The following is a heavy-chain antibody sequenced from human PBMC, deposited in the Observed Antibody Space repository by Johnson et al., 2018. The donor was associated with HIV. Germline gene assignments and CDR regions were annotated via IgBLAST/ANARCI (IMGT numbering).Heavy chain of an antibody. D-gene: IGHD4-17*01. Sequence: QVQLVESGGGLVQPGGSLRLSCAASGFTVSSNYMSWVRQAPGKGLEWVAFIRYDGSNKYYADSVKGRFTISRDNSKNTMYLQMNSLRAEDTAVYYCARATVDDYGDYDDAFDIWGQGTMVTVSS. CDR2: IRYDGSNK. J-gene: IGHJ3*02. CDR3: ARATVDDYGDYDDAFDI. V-gene: IGHV3-30*02. CDR1: GFTVSSNY.